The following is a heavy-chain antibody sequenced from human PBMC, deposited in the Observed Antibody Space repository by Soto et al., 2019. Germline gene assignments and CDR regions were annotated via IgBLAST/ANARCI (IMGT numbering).Heavy chain of an antibody. CDR1: GFSLSTSGVG. J-gene: IGHJ3*02. Sequence: QITLKESGPTLVKPTQTLTLTCTFSGFSLSTSGVGGGWIRQPPGKALEWLALIYWNDDKRYSPSLKSRLTITKDTAKNQVVLTMTNMDPVETATYYCAHPINGSGGSCYRGRAFDIWGQGTIVTFSS. D-gene: IGHD2-15*01. CDR3: AHPINGSGGSCYRGRAFDI. V-gene: IGHV2-5*01. CDR2: IYWNDDK.